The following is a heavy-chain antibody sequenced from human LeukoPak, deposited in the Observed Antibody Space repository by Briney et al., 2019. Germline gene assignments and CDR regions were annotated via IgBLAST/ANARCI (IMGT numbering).Heavy chain of an antibody. CDR2: ISSSGSTI. CDR1: GFTFRDYY. J-gene: IGHJ4*02. V-gene: IGHV3-11*04. CDR3: ARDPRGYSYGVDY. Sequence: GGSLRLSCAASGFTFRDYYMRWIRQAPGKGLEWVSYISSSGSTIYYADSVKGRFTISRDNAKNSLYLQMNSLRAEDAAVYYCARDPRGYSYGVDYWGQGTLVTVSS. D-gene: IGHD5-18*01.